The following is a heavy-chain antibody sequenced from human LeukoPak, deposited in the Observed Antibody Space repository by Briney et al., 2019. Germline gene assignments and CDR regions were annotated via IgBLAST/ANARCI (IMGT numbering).Heavy chain of an antibody. CDR3: AKKGDSGSYPDDY. CDR1: GFTFSDYY. Sequence: GGSLRLSCAASGFTFSDYYMSWIRQAPGKGLEWISYISSSGSTKYYTNSVRGRFAISRDNAKNSLYLQMSSLRAEDTAVYYCAKKGDSGSYPDDYWGQGTLVTVSS. V-gene: IGHV3-11*04. D-gene: IGHD1-26*01. J-gene: IGHJ4*02. CDR2: ISSSGSTK.